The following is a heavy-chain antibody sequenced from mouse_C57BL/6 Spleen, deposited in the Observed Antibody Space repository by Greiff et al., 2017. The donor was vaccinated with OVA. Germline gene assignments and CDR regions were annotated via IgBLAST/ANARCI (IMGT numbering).Heavy chain of an antibody. CDR2: IHPSDSDT. D-gene: IGHD1-1*01. Sequence: QVQLQQPGADLVKPGASVKVSCKASGYTFTSYWMHWVKQRPGQGLEWIGRIHPSDSDTNYNQKFKGKATLTVDKSSSTAYMQLSSLTSEDSAVYYCAIEGVLYYGSSHWYFDVWGTGTTVTVSS. J-gene: IGHJ1*03. V-gene: IGHV1-74*01. CDR1: GYTFTSYW. CDR3: AIEGVLYYGSSHWYFDV.